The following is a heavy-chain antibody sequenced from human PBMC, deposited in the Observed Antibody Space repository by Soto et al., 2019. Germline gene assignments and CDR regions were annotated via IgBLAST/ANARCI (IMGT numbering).Heavy chain of an antibody. CDR1: GGSFSGYY. CDR2: INHSGST. J-gene: IGHJ4*02. D-gene: IGHD3-10*01. CDR3: ARGYYYGSGSYLYFDY. V-gene: IGHV4-34*01. Sequence: QVQLQQWGAGLLKPSETLSLTCAVYGGSFSGYYWSWIRQPPGKGLEWIGEINHSGSTNYNPSLKSRVTISVDTSQHQFSLKLSSVTAADTAVYYCARGYYYGSGSYLYFDYWGQGTLVTVSS.